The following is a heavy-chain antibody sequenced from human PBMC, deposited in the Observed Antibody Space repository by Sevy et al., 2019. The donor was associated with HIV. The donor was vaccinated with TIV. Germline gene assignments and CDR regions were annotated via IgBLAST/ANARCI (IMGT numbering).Heavy chain of an antibody. D-gene: IGHD3-22*01. CDR1: GFTFDDYA. CDR2: ISWNSGSI. CDR3: ANDMYDSRGYHPDY. V-gene: IGHV3-9*01. Sequence: GGSLRLSCAASGFTFDDYAMHWVRQAPGKGLEWVSGISWNSGSIGYADSVKGRFTISRDNAKNSLYLQMNSLRAEETALNYCANDMYDSRGYHPDYWGQGPLVTVSS. J-gene: IGHJ4*02.